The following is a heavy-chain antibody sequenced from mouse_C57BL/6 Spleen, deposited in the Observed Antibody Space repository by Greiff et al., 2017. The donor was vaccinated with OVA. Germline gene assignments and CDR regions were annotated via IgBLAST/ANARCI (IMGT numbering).Heavy chain of an antibody. D-gene: IGHD2-5*01. CDR1: GFTFSSYA. Sequence: EVMLVESGGGLVKPGGSLKLSCAASGFTFSSYAMSWVRQTPEKRLEWVATISDGGSYTYYPDNVKGRFTISRDNAKNNLYLQMSHLKSEDTAMYYCARAGYSNPGFAYWGQGTLVTVSA. CDR2: ISDGGSYT. CDR3: ARAGYSNPGFAY. V-gene: IGHV5-4*03. J-gene: IGHJ3*01.